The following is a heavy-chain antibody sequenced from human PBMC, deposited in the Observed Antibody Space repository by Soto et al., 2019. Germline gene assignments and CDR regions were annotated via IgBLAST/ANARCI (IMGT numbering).Heavy chain of an antibody. V-gene: IGHV1-46*01. CDR2: INPSGGST. CDR3: ARVVSSWYRYYFYH. J-gene: IGHJ4*02. CDR1: GYTFTSYY. Sequence: QVQLVQSGAEVKKPGASVKVSCKASGYTFTSYYMHWVRQAPGQGLEWMGIINPSGGSTSYAQKFQGRVTMTRDTSTGKGYMELESLGSEDTAGDYCARVVSSWYRYYFYHWGQGTLVTVSS. D-gene: IGHD6-13*01.